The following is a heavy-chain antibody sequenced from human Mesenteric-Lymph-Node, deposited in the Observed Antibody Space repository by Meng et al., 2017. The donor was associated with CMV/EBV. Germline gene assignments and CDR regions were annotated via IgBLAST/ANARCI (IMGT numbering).Heavy chain of an antibody. V-gene: IGHV4-39*01. CDR1: GGSISSSSYY. Sequence: GSLRLSCTVSGGSISSSSYYWGWIRQPPGKGLEWIGSIYYSGSTYYNPSLKSRVTISVDTSKNQFSLKLSSVTAADTAVYYCASQDYSVVYGMDVWGQGTTVTVSS. D-gene: IGHD4-11*01. CDR3: ASQDYSVVYGMDV. CDR2: IYYSGST. J-gene: IGHJ6*02.